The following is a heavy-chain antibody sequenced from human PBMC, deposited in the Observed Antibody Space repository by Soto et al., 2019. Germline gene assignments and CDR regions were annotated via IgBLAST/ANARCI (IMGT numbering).Heavy chain of an antibody. V-gene: IGHV3-23*01. CDR1: GFTFSSYA. D-gene: IGHD4-4*01. CDR3: AKDGADSTVTRRWFDP. J-gene: IGHJ5*02. Sequence: GGSLRLSCAASGFTFSSYAMSWVRQAPGKGLEWVSAISGSGGSTYYADSVKGRFTISRDNSKNTLYLQMNSLRAEDTAVYYCAKDGADSTVTRRWFDPWGQGTLVTVSS. CDR2: ISGSGGST.